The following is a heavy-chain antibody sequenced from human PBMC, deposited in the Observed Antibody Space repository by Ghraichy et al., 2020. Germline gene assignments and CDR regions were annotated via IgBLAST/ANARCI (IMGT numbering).Heavy chain of an antibody. V-gene: IGHV3-30*04. J-gene: IGHJ4*02. CDR1: GFTFSSYA. Sequence: GGSLRLSCAASGFTFSSYAMHWVRQAPAKGLEWVAVISYDGSNKYYADSVKGRFTISRDNSKNTLYLQMNSLGAEDTAVYYCARRIAAAGLDYWGQGTLVTVSS. CDR2: ISYDGSNK. CDR3: ARRIAAAGLDY. D-gene: IGHD6-13*01.